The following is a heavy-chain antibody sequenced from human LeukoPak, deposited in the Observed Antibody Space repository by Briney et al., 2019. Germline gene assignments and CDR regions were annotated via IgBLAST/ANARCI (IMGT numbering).Heavy chain of an antibody. CDR3: ARDMRRLGRYLDY. V-gene: IGHV4-59*01. D-gene: IGHD3-10*01. CDR1: GGSISSYY. J-gene: IGHJ4*02. Sequence: PSETLSLTCTVSGGSISSYYWSWIRQPPGKGLEWIGYIYYSGSTNYNPSLKSRVTISLDTSKNQFSLNLSSVTAADTAVYYCARDMRRLGRYLDYWGQGTLVTVSS. CDR2: IYYSGST.